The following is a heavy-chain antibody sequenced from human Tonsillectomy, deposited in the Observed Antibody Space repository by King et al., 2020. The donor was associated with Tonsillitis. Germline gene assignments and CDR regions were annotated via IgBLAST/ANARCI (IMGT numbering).Heavy chain of an antibody. V-gene: IGHV3-21*01. CDR3: ARDRALYYYDTSGYEY. CDR1: GFTFSSYS. J-gene: IGHJ4*02. D-gene: IGHD3-22*01. CDR2: ISGSSSYI. Sequence: VQLVESGGGLVKPGGSLRLSCAASGFTFSSYSMNWVRQAPGKGLEWVSSISGSSSYIYYADSMKGRFTISRDNSKNSLYLQMNSLRAEDTAVYYCARDRALYYYDTSGYEYWGQGTLVSVSS.